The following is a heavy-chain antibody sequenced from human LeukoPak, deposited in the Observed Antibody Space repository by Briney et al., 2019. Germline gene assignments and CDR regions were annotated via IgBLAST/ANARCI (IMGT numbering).Heavy chain of an antibody. CDR3: ARPGSSGWYNAFDI. D-gene: IGHD6-19*01. Sequence: PSETLSLTCTVSGGSICSSRYYWGWIRQPPGKWLEWIGSIYYSGSTYYNPSLKSRVTISVDTSKNQFYLKLSSVTAADTAVYYCARPGSSGWYNAFDIWGQGTMVTVSS. J-gene: IGHJ3*02. CDR2: IYYSGST. CDR1: GGSICSSRYY. V-gene: IGHV4-39*01.